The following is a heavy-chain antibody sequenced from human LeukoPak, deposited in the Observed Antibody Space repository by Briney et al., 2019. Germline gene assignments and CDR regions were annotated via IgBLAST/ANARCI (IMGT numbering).Heavy chain of an antibody. Sequence: PSETLSLTCTVSGGSISSSSYYWGWIRQPPGKGLEWIGSIYYSGSTYYNPSLKSRVTISVDASKNQFSLKLSSVTAADTAVYYCARASNWFDPWGQGTLVTVSS. CDR2: IYYSGST. CDR1: GGSISSSSYY. CDR3: ARASNWFDP. V-gene: IGHV4-39*01. J-gene: IGHJ5*02.